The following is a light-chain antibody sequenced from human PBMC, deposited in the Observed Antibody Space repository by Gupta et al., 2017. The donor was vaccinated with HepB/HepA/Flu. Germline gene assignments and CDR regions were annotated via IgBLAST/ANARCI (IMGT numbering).Light chain of an antibody. V-gene: IGLV3-1*01. J-gene: IGLJ1*01. CDR3: QAWDSSTYV. CDR1: KLGDKY. CDR2: QDS. Sequence: SYELTQPHSVSVSPGQTASITCSGDKLGDKYACWYQQKPGQSPVLVIYQDSKRPSGIPERFSGSNSGNTATLTISGTQAMEEADYYCQAWDSSTYVFGTGTKVTVL.